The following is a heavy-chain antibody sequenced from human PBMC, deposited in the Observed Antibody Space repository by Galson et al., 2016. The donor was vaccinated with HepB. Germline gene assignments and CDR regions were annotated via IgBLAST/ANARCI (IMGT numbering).Heavy chain of an antibody. D-gene: IGHD1-7*01. CDR2: IVPMLGIA. CDR3: ARERGNYHYFDY. J-gene: IGHJ4*02. V-gene: IGHV1-69*04. Sequence: SVKVSCKASGDTFSSYAISWVRQAPGQGLEWMGRIVPMLGIANYAHNFQDRVTMTTDTSTSTAYMELRSLRSDDTAVYYCARERGNYHYFDYWGQGTLVTVSS. CDR1: GDTFSSYA.